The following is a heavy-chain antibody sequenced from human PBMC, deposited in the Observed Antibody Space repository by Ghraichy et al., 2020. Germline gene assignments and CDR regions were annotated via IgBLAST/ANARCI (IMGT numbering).Heavy chain of an antibody. CDR2: INHSGST. Sequence: SETLSLTCAVYGGSFSGYYWSWIRQPPGKGLEWIGEINHSGSTHYNPSLKSRVTISVDTSKNQFSLKLSSVTAADTAVYYCARDGGYAAFDIWGQGTMVTVSS. J-gene: IGHJ3*02. CDR1: GGSFSGYY. V-gene: IGHV4-34*01. CDR3: ARDGGYAAFDI. D-gene: IGHD2-8*01.